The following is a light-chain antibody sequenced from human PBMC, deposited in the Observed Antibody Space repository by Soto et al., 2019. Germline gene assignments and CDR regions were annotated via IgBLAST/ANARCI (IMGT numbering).Light chain of an antibody. CDR2: GAS. Sequence: VMTQSPATLSVCPGERATLSCRASDSVSSNLSWYQQRPRPAPRLLIYGASTRATDTPVRFRGSGSGTEFTLTISSLQSEDFAVYYCPQYNNWPPSIIFGQGTRLEI. CDR1: DSVSSN. J-gene: IGKJ5*01. CDR3: PQYNNWPPSII. V-gene: IGKV3-15*01.